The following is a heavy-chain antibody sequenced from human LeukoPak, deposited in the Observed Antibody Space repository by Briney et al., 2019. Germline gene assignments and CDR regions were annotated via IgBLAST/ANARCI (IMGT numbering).Heavy chain of an antibody. D-gene: IGHD6-19*01. CDR1: GFTFSHYA. J-gene: IGHJ3*02. V-gene: IGHV3-23*01. CDR3: TGGGWSTDAFDI. CDR2: ITGSGGST. Sequence: PGRSLRLSCAASGFTFSHYAMSWVRQAPGKGLEWVSGITGSGGSTNYADSVKGRFTISRDNSKNTLYLQMSSLRAEDTAVYYCTGGGWSTDAFDIWGQGTMVTVSS.